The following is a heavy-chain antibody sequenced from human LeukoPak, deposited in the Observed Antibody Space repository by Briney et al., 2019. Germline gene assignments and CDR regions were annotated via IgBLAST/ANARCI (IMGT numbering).Heavy chain of an antibody. CDR1: GFTFSNYG. CDR2: ISYDGSNT. V-gene: IGHV3-30*18. CDR3: AKALTSGWYLDAFNI. Sequence: GGSLRLSCAASGFTFSNYGMHWVRQAPGKGLEWLAVISYDGSNTNFADSVKGRFIISRDNSKNTLFLQMNSLRAEDTAVYYCAKALTSGWYLDAFNIWGQGTMVTVSS. J-gene: IGHJ3*02. D-gene: IGHD6-19*01.